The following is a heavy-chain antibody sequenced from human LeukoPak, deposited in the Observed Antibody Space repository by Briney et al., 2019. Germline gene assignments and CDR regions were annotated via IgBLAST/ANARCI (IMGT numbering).Heavy chain of an antibody. V-gene: IGHV4-34*01. CDR1: GGSFSGYY. CDR3: ARAGYYYDSSGSNWFDP. D-gene: IGHD3-22*01. Sequence: SETLSLTCAVYGGSFSGYYWSWIRQPPGKGLEWIGEINHSGSTNYSPSLKSRVTISVDTSKNQFSLKLSSVTAADTAVYYCARAGYYYDSSGSNWFDPWGQGTLVTVSS. J-gene: IGHJ5*02. CDR2: INHSGST.